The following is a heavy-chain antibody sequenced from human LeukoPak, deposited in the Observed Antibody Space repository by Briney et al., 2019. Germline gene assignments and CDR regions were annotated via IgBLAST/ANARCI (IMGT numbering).Heavy chain of an antibody. J-gene: IGHJ4*02. V-gene: IGHV3-23*01. Sequence: GGSLILSCEASGFTFSMYSMAWVRQAPGKGLEWVSVINDRGGYIQDADSVKGRFTISRDNSQNTLFLQMNSLRDEDTAVYYCVRERDRGIEVADDFDYWGQGPLVTVSS. CDR1: GFTFSMYS. CDR3: VRERDRGIEVADDFDY. D-gene: IGHD6-19*01. CDR2: INDRGGYI.